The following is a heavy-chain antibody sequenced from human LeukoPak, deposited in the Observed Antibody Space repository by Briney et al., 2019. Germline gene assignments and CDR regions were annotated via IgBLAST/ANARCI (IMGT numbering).Heavy chain of an antibody. CDR3: ARDPDSSGPSYFDY. Sequence: GGSLRLSCAASGFTFSAHWMTWVRQAPGKGLEWVAVISYDGSNKYYADSVKGRFTISRDNSKNTLYLQMNSLRAEDTAVYYCARDPDSSGPSYFDYWGQGTLVTVSS. V-gene: IGHV3-30-3*01. CDR1: GFTFSAHW. CDR2: ISYDGSNK. D-gene: IGHD3-22*01. J-gene: IGHJ4*02.